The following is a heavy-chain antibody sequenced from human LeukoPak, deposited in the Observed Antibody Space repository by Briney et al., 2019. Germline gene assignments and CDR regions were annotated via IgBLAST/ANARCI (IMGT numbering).Heavy chain of an antibody. CDR1: GFTFSSYA. CDR2: ISYDGSNK. J-gene: IGHJ5*02. CDR3: ARLRHYGSGSYPMTGNWFDP. D-gene: IGHD3-10*01. Sequence: PGGSLRLSCAASGFTFSSYAMHWVRQAPGKGLEWVAVISYDGSNKYYADSVKGRFTISRDNSKNTLYLQMNSLRAEDTAVYYCARLRHYGSGSYPMTGNWFDPWGQGTLVSVSS. V-gene: IGHV3-30*04.